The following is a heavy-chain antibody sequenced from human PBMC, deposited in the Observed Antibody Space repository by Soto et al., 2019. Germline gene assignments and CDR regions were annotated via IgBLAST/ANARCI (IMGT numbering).Heavy chain of an antibody. V-gene: IGHV1-69*01. CDR2: IIPIFGTT. CDR3: GARRYCSGGSCPDYFDY. J-gene: IGHJ4*02. Sequence: QVQVVQSGAEVKKPGSSVKVSCKASGTTFSNYAISWVRQAPGQGLEWMGGIIPIFGTTNYPQKFQGRLTISADESTSTVYMELSSLTSEDTAVYYCGARRYCSGGSCPDYFDYWGQGTLVTVSS. D-gene: IGHD2-15*01. CDR1: GTTFSNYA.